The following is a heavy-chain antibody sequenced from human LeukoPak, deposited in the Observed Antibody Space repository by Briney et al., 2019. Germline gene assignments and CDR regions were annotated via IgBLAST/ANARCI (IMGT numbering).Heavy chain of an antibody. J-gene: IGHJ6*02. D-gene: IGHD3-3*01. CDR3: ARQNYDEVNYYYYGLDV. V-gene: IGHV4-59*08. CDR2: IYYRGST. Sequence: SETLSLTCSVSGGSISSNYWSWIRQSPGKGLKWIGYIYYRGSTDYNPSLKSRVTMSVDTSKNQFSLKLSSVTAADTAVYYCARQNYDEVNYYYYGLDVWGQGTTVTVSS. CDR1: GGSISSNY.